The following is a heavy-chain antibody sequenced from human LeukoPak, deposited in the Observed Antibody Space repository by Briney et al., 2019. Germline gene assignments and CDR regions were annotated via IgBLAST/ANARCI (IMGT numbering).Heavy chain of an antibody. D-gene: IGHD4-11*01. CDR1: GFTFSSYS. CDR3: TRVEETATTAAIIRKYSYYYYYMDV. J-gene: IGHJ6*03. V-gene: IGHV3-21*01. CDR2: ISSSSSYI. Sequence: GGSLRLSCAASGFTFSSYSINWVRQAPGKGLEWVSSISSSSSYIYYAESVKGRFTISRDNAKNSLYLQMSSLRAEDTAVYYCTRVEETATTAAIIRKYSYYYYYMDVWGKGNTVTVSS.